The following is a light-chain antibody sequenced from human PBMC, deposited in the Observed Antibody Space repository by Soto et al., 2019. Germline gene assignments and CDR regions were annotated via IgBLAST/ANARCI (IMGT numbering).Light chain of an antibody. Sequence: QLVLTQPPSVSGAPGQRVTISCTGSSSNSGAGYDVHWYQQLPGTAPKLLIYGNTKRPSGVPDRFSGSKSGTSASLAITGVQAEDEAEYYCQSYDSSLSGSVFGGGTKRT. CDR3: QSYDSSLSGSV. J-gene: IGLJ3*02. CDR1: SSNSGAGYD. CDR2: GNT. V-gene: IGLV1-40*01.